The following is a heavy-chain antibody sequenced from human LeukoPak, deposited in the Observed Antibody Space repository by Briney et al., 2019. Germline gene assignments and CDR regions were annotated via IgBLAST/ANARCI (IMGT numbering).Heavy chain of an antibody. J-gene: IGHJ4*02. Sequence: GGSLRLSCAASGLTFNNYWMHWVRQAPGKGLVWVSRINSDGSSTNYADSVKGRFTISRDNAKNTLYLQMDSLRAEDTAVYYCARGASGYSYGWGQGTLVTVSS. CDR3: ARGASGYSYG. D-gene: IGHD5-12*01. CDR2: INSDGSST. CDR1: GLTFNNYW. V-gene: IGHV3-74*01.